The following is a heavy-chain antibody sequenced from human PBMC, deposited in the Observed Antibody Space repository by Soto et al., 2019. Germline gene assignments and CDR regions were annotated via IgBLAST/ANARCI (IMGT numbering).Heavy chain of an antibody. D-gene: IGHD6-19*01. CDR3: ARAVAVPADFDY. V-gene: IGHV1-3*05. CDR2: INAGNGNT. CDR1: GYTFTSYA. Sequence: QVQLVQSGAEEKKPGASVKVSCKASGYTFTSYAMHWVRQAPGQRLEWMGWINAGNGNTKYSQKFEGRFTITRDTPASTAYMELSSLRSEDTAVYYCARAVAVPADFDYWGQGTLVTVAS. J-gene: IGHJ4*02.